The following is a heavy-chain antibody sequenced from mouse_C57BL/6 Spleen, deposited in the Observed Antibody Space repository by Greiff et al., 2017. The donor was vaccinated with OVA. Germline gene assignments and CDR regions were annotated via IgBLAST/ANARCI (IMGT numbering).Heavy chain of an antibody. CDR1: GYTFTSYW. CDR3: ARSYSNYVRAMDY. V-gene: IGHV1-69*01. J-gene: IGHJ4*01. CDR2: IDPSDSYT. D-gene: IGHD2-5*01. Sequence: VQLQQPGAELVMPGASVKLSCKASGYTFTSYWMHWVKQRPGQGLEWIGEIDPSDSYTSYNQKFKGKSTLTVDKSSSTAYMQLSSLTSEDSAVYYCARSYSNYVRAMDYWGQGTSVTVSS.